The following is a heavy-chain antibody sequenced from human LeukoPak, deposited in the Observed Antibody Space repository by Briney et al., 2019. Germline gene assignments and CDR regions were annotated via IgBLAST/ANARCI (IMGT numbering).Heavy chain of an antibody. CDR3: ARTTDWGYYFDY. CDR1: GFTFSNYW. J-gene: IGHJ4*02. Sequence: GGSLRLSCAASGFTFSNYWMSWVRQAPGKGLEWVANIKQDGSEKYYVDSVKGRFTISRDNAKNSLYLQMNSLRAEDTAVYYCARTTDWGYYFDYWGQGTLVTVSS. D-gene: IGHD2-21*01. V-gene: IGHV3-7*01. CDR2: IKQDGSEK.